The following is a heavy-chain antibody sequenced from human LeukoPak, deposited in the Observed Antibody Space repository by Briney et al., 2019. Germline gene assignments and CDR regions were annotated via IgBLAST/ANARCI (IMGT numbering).Heavy chain of an antibody. CDR3: ARAAREDYDAFQH. D-gene: IGHD4-17*01. CDR1: GGSISSGGYS. J-gene: IGHJ1*01. Sequence: SQTLSLTCAVSGGSISSGGYSWSWIRQPPGKGLEWIGYIYHSGSTYYNPSLKSRVTISVDRSKNQFSLKLSSVTAADTAVYYCARAAREDYDAFQHWGQGTLVTVSS. V-gene: IGHV4-30-2*01. CDR2: IYHSGST.